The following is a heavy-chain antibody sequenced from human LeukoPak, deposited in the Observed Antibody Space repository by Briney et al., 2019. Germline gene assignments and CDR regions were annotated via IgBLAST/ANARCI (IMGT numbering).Heavy chain of an antibody. CDR2: ISSSGSTI. D-gene: IGHD1-26*01. Sequence: GGSLRLSCVLSGLTFSDAWMNWVRQAPGKGLEWVSYISSSGSTIYYAASVKGRFTISRDSAKNSVYLQMNSLRAEDTAVYYCARDTGSYYYWGQGTLVTVSS. V-gene: IGHV3-69-1*02. CDR3: ARDTGSYYY. J-gene: IGHJ4*02. CDR1: GLTFSDAW.